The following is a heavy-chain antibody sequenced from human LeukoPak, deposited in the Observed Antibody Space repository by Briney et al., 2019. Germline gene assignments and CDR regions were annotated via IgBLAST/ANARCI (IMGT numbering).Heavy chain of an antibody. CDR1: GYTFTSYA. D-gene: IGHD2-2*02. V-gene: IGHV1-3*01. J-gene: IGHJ6*04. CDR3: ARGRPIVVVPAAINYYYAMDV. CDR2: INAGNGNT. Sequence: ASVKVSCKASGYTFTSYAMHWVRQAPGQRLEWMGWINAGNGNTKYSQRFQGGVTITRDTSASTAYMELSSLRSEDTAVYYCARGRPIVVVPAAINYYYAMDVWGKGTTVTVSS.